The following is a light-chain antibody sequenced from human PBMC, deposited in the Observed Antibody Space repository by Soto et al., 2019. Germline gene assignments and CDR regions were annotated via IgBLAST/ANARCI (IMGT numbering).Light chain of an antibody. J-gene: IGLJ1*01. CDR2: EVS. Sequence: QSVLTQAASVSGSAGQSITISCTGTSSDVGGYNYVSWYQQHPGKAPKLMIYEVSNRPSGVSNRFSGSKSGNTASLTISGLQAEDEADYYCSSYTSSSTPYVFGTGTKVTVL. V-gene: IGLV2-14*01. CDR3: SSYTSSSTPYV. CDR1: SSDVGGYNY.